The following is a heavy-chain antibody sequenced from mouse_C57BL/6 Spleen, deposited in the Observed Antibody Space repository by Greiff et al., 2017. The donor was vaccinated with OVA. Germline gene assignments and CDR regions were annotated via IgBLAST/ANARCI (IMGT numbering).Heavy chain of an antibody. CDR2: IWRGGST. D-gene: IGHD2-4*01. CDR3: ATYYDYDVENAMDY. V-gene: IGHV2-5*01. Sequence: QVHVKQSGPGLVQPSQSLSITCTVSGFSLTSYGVHWVRQSPGKGLEWLGVIWRGGSTDYNAAFMSRLSITKDNSKSQVFFKMNSLQADDTAIYYCATYYDYDVENAMDYWGQGTSVTVSS. J-gene: IGHJ4*01. CDR1: GFSLTSYG.